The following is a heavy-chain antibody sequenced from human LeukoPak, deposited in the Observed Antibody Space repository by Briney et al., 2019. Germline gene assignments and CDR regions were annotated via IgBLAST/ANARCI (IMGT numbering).Heavy chain of an antibody. CDR3: ARAHSGWYDY. V-gene: IGHV3-21*01. CDR1: GFTFSSYS. J-gene: IGHJ4*02. D-gene: IGHD6-19*01. CDR2: ISSSSSYI. Sequence: PGGSLRLSCAASGFTFSSYSMNWVRQAPGKGLEWVSSISSSSSYIYYADSVKGRFTISRDNATNSLYLQMNSLRAEDTAVYYCARAHSGWYDYWGQGTLVTVSS.